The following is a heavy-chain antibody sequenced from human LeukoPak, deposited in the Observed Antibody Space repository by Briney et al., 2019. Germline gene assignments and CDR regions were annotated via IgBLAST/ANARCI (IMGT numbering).Heavy chain of an antibody. Sequence: PSETLSLTCAVYGGSFSGYYWGWIRQPPGKGLEWIGSIYYSGSTYYNPSPKSRVTISVDTSKNQFSLKLSSVTAADTAVYYCARHPPRGYYDSSGYYNGDAFDIWGQGTMATVSS. CDR3: ARHPPRGYYDSSGYYNGDAFDI. V-gene: IGHV4-39*01. D-gene: IGHD3-22*01. CDR2: IYYSGST. CDR1: GGSFSGYY. J-gene: IGHJ3*02.